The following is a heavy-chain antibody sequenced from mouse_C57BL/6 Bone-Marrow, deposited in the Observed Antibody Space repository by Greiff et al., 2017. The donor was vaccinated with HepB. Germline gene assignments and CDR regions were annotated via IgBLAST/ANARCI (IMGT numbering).Heavy chain of an antibody. D-gene: IGHD3-2*02. V-gene: IGHV2-4*02. CDR2: IWSGGST. CDR3: ARQLRLLYYFDY. Sequence: VKLMESGPGLVQPSQSLSITCTVSGFSLTSYGVHWVRQPPGKGLEWLGVIWSGGSTDYNAAFISRLSISKDNSKSQVFFKMNSLQADDTAIYYCARQLRLLYYFDYWGQGTTLTVSS. CDR1: GFSLTSYG. J-gene: IGHJ2*01.